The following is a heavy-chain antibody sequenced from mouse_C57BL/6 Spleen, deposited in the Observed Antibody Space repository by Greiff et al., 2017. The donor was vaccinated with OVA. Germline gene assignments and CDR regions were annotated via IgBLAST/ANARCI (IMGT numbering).Heavy chain of an antibody. D-gene: IGHD1-1*01. CDR3: ARETTVALPAY. Sequence: EVHVVESGGGLVKPGGSLKLSCAASGFTFSSYAMSWVRQTPEKRLEWVATISDGGSYTYYPDNVKGRFTISRDNAKNNLYLQMSHLKSEDTAMYYCARETTVALPAYWGQGTLVTVSA. CDR1: GFTFSSYA. CDR2: ISDGGSYT. V-gene: IGHV5-4*01. J-gene: IGHJ3*01.